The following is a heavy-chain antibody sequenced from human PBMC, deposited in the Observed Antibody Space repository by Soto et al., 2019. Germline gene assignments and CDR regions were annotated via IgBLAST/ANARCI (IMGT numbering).Heavy chain of an antibody. CDR3: ARNAFFAY. Sequence: SETLSLTCSVSGDSTSDDKYYWSWIRQSPGKGLDWLGYISFRGSTYYNPSLKGRLSISVETSKNEFFLKLNSMTAADTAVYYCARNAFFAYWGPGILVTVSS. D-gene: IGHD2-2*01. CDR2: ISFRGST. V-gene: IGHV4-30-4*01. CDR1: GDSTSDDKYY. J-gene: IGHJ4*02.